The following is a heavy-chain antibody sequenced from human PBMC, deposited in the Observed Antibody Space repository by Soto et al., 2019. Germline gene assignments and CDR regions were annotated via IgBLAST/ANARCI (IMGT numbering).Heavy chain of an antibody. CDR1: GFTFSSFS. J-gene: IGHJ4*02. CDR3: AKTPRNYDASTGYHFDY. Sequence: GGSLRPSCAASGFTFSSFSMNWVRQAPGKGLEWISYISSSGSTIYYPDSVKGRFTISRDNAKNSLYLQVNSLRDEDTAVYYCAKTPRNYDASTGYHFDYWGQGTLVTVS. V-gene: IGHV3-48*02. CDR2: ISSSGSTI. D-gene: IGHD3-22*01.